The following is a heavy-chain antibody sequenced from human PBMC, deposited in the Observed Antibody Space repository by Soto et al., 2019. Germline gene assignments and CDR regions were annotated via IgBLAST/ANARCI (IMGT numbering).Heavy chain of an antibody. D-gene: IGHD1-26*01. CDR3: ARRYGGNLDY. J-gene: IGHJ4*02. CDR2: IYYSGST. Sequence: SETLSLTCTVSGVSISSYYWSWIRQPPGKGLEWIGYIYYSGSTNYNPSLKSRVTISVDTSKNQFPLKLSSVTAADTAVYYCARRYGGNLDYWGQGTLVTVS. V-gene: IGHV4-59*08. CDR1: GVSISSYY.